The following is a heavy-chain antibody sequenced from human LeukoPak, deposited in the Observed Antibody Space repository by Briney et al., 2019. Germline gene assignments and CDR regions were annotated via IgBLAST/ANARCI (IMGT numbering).Heavy chain of an antibody. V-gene: IGHV4-59*01. CDR2: IHYSGNT. CDR3: AREGTAGTNLNWFDS. D-gene: IGHD1-1*01. J-gene: IGHJ5*01. CDR1: GGSISTYY. Sequence: PSETLSLTWSVSGGSISTYYWSWIRQPPGKGLEWIGYIHYSGNTNYNPSLKSRVTISVDTSKNQFSLKVSSVTAADTAVYYCAREGTAGTNLNWFDSWGQGTLVTVSS.